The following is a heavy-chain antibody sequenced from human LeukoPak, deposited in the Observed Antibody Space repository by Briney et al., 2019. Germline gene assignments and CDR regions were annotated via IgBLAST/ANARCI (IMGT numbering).Heavy chain of an antibody. CDR3: AKIYQDSCAYHCAPDY. CDR2: IYYSGST. V-gene: IGHV4-39*07. J-gene: IGHJ4*02. Sequence: SETLSLTCTVSGGSISSSSYYWGWIRQPPGKGLEWIGSIYYSGSTYYNPSLKSQVTISVDTSKNQFSLKLSSVTAADTAVYYCAKIYQDSCAYHCAPDYWGQGTLVTVSS. CDR1: GGSISSSSYY. D-gene: IGHD3-22*01.